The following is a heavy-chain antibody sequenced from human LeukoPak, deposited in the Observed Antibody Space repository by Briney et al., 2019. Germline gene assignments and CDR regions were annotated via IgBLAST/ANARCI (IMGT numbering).Heavy chain of an antibody. CDR1: GFSFSSNT. CDR2: ISNNGGRT. Sequence: GGSLRLSCAGSGFSFSSNTMSWVRQAPGRGLEWVSAISNNGGRTDYADSVKGRFTISRDNSKSTLYLHMDSLRAEDTAVYYCARDEDTSALSEYWGQGTRVTVSS. CDR3: ARDEDTSALSEY. D-gene: IGHD2/OR15-2a*01. V-gene: IGHV3-23*01. J-gene: IGHJ4*02.